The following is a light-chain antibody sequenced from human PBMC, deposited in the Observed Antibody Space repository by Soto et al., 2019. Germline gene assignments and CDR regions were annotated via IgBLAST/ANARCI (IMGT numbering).Light chain of an antibody. J-gene: IGLJ2*01. CDR2: NFF. CDR1: SSDIGAYIY. V-gene: IGLV2-14*03. CDR3: SSYTNSPSLI. Sequence: QSVLTQPASVSAAPGQSITISCTGTSSDIGAYIYVSWYQQNPGKAPKLIIYNFFNRPSGVSNRFSGSKSGNTASLTSSGLQAEDEADYYFSSYTNSPSLIFGGGTKLTVL.